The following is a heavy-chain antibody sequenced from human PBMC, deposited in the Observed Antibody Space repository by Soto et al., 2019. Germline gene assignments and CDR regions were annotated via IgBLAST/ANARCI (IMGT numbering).Heavy chain of an antibody. Sequence: SETLSLTCAVSGGTFSGHYCNWGRQPPGKGLEWIGEINQSGSTNYNPSLKSRVIISLDTSNNQFSLRLSSVTAADTAVYYCARSRVSHIDPSGYHQEPVGYWGQASLVTVSS. J-gene: IGHJ4*02. CDR1: GGTFSGHY. V-gene: IGHV4-34*01. D-gene: IGHD3-22*01. CDR3: ARSRVSHIDPSGYHQEPVGY. CDR2: INQSGST.